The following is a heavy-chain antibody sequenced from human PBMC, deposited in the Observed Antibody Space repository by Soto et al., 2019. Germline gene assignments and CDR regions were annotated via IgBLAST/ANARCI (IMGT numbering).Heavy chain of an antibody. CDR1: GYTFTAYF. J-gene: IGHJ4*02. CDR3: AREASAVISLNY. V-gene: IGHV1-2*02. CDR2: FNPNSGDT. Sequence: ASVKVSCKASGYTFTAYFMHWVRQAPGQGLEWVGWFNPNSGDTIYAQKFQGRVTLTRDTSIGTAYMELYSLTSDDTAVYYCAREASAVISLNYWGQGTLVTVSS. D-gene: IGHD6-19*01.